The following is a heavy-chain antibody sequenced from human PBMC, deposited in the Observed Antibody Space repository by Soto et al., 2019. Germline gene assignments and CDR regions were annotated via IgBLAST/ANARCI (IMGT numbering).Heavy chain of an antibody. CDR2: ISYDGSNK. D-gene: IGHD3-22*01. Sequence: PGGSLRLSCAASGFTFSSYAMHWVRQAPGKGLEWVAVISYDGSNKYYADSVKGRFTISRDNSKNTLYLQMNSLRAEDTAVYYCASPYDIRDYYYYYGMDVWGQGTTVTVSS. CDR1: GFTFSSYA. V-gene: IGHV3-30-3*01. J-gene: IGHJ6*02. CDR3: ASPYDIRDYYYYYGMDV.